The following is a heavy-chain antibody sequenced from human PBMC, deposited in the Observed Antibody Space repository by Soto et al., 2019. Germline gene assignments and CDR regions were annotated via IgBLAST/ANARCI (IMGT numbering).Heavy chain of an antibody. CDR2: MNPNSGNT. V-gene: IGHV1-8*01. J-gene: IGHJ3*02. CDR3: AISTYYYGSGARTDAFDI. D-gene: IGHD3-10*01. CDR1: GYTFTSYD. Sequence: ASVKVSCKASGYTFTSYDINWVRRATGQGLEWMGWMNPNSGNTGYAQKFQGRVTMTRNTSISTAYMELSSLRSEDTAVYYCAISTYYYGSGARTDAFDIWGQGTMVTVSS.